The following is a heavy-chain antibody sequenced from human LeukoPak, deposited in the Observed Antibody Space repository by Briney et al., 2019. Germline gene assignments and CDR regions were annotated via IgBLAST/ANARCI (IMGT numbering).Heavy chain of an antibody. Sequence: GGSLRLSCAASGFTFSSYSMSWIRQAPGKGLEWVSYISSSGSTIDYADSVKGRFTISRDNAKNSLYLQMNSLRAEDTAVYYCARSIPAGNRRWGQGTLVTVSS. V-gene: IGHV3-48*04. D-gene: IGHD2-2*01. J-gene: IGHJ4*02. CDR1: GFTFSSYS. CDR3: ARSIPAGNRR. CDR2: ISSSGSTI.